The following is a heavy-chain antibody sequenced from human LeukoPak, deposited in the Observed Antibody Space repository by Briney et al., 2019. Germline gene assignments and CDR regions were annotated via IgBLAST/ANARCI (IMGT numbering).Heavy chain of an antibody. CDR3: ARDRAYYSGSPRVDY. V-gene: IGHV1-69*05. CDR1: GGTFSSYA. Sequence: ASVKVSCKASGGTFSSYAISWVRQAPGQGLEWMGEIIPIFVTANYAQKFQGRVTITTDESTSTAYMELRSLRSDDTAVYYCARDRAYYSGSPRVDYWGQGTLVTVSS. J-gene: IGHJ4*02. CDR2: IIPIFVTA. D-gene: IGHD3-10*01.